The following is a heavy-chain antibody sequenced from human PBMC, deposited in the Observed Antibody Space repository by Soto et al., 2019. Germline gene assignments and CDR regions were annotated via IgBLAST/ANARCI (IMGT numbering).Heavy chain of an antibody. CDR2: ISGSGRAT. Sequence: EVQLVESGGGLVQSGGSLRLSCTVSGFTFSRYSINWVRQAPGKGLEWVSYISGSGRATLYADSVKGRFTISRDNGKNSLYLQMKSLRADDTAVYYCARDGGVAYAMDVWGQGTTVTVSS. D-gene: IGHD3-16*01. CDR3: ARDGGVAYAMDV. V-gene: IGHV3-48*01. J-gene: IGHJ6*02. CDR1: GFTFSRYS.